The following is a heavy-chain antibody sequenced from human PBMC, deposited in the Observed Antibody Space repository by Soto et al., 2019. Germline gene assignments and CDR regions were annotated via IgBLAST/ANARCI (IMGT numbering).Heavy chain of an antibody. D-gene: IGHD1-1*01. Sequence: SETLSLTCAVYGGSSSGYYWTWIRQPPGTGLEWIGEINHSGSTNYNPSLKSRVTISVDTSKNQFSLKLTSVTAADTAVYYCARDRITGLFDYWGQGTLVTVSS. CDR3: ARDRITGLFDY. V-gene: IGHV4-34*01. CDR2: INHSGST. J-gene: IGHJ4*02. CDR1: GGSSSGYY.